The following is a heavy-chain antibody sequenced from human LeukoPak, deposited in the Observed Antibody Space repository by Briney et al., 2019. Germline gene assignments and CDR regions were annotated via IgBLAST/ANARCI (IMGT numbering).Heavy chain of an antibody. D-gene: IGHD3-10*01. V-gene: IGHV4-31*03. Sequence: SETLSLTCTVSGGSISSGGYYWIWIRQHPGKGLEWMGYIYYGGSTYYNPSLKSRVTISVDTSKNQFSLKLSSVTAAETAVYYCARQWFGESGGFDYWGQGNLVTVSS. J-gene: IGHJ4*02. CDR3: ARQWFGESGGFDY. CDR1: GGSISSGGYY. CDR2: IYYGGST.